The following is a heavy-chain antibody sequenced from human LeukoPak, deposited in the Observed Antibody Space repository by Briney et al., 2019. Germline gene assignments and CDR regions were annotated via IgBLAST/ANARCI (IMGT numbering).Heavy chain of an antibody. J-gene: IGHJ5*02. Sequence: GGSLRLSCSASGFTFSSYAMHWVRQVPGKGLEYVSAISSNGGSTYYADSVKGRFTISRDNSKNTLYLQMSSLRAEDTAVYYCVKDLGELAAAGRDPWGQGTLVTVSS. CDR2: ISSNGGST. CDR3: VKDLGELAAAGRDP. V-gene: IGHV3-64D*06. D-gene: IGHD6-13*01. CDR1: GFTFSSYA.